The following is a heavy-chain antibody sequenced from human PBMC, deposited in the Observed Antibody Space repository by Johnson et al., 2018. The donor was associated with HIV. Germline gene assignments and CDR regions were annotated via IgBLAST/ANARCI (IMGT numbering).Heavy chain of an antibody. CDR3: AKSQYSSSWIDAFDI. V-gene: IGHV3-33*06. D-gene: IGHD6-13*01. CDR2: IWYDGSIK. Sequence: QVQLVESGGGVVQPGRSLRLSCVVSGFTFSSYGMHWVRQAPGKGLEWVAVIWYDGSIKYYANSVKGRFTISRDNSKNTVYLQMNSLRAEDTAVYYCAKSQYSSSWIDAFDIWGQGTMVTVS. CDR1: GFTFSSYG. J-gene: IGHJ3*02.